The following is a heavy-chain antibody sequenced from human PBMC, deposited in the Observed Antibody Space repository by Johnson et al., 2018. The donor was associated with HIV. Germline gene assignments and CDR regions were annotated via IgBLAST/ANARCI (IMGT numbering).Heavy chain of an antibody. CDR1: GFTFDDFG. D-gene: IGHD3-10*01. CDR2: INWNGGRT. J-gene: IGHJ3*02. Sequence: VQLVESGGGVVRPGGFLRLSCAASGFTFDDFGMSWVRQAPGKGLEWVSGINWNGGRTYYADSVKGRFTISRDNRKNSLYLQMNSLRPEDTAVYYCAKSSSATYYGDAFDMWGQGTMVTVSS. CDR3: AKSSSATYYGDAFDM. V-gene: IGHV3-20*04.